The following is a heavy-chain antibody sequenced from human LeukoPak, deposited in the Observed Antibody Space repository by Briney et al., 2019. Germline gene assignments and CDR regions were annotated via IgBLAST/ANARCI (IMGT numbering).Heavy chain of an antibody. D-gene: IGHD5-18*01. V-gene: IGHV3-21*01. J-gene: IGHJ6*02. CDR1: GFTFSSYS. CDR2: ISSSSSYI. CDR3: ASSVDTAMGPNYYYYGMDV. Sequence: RGSLRLSCAASGFTFSSYSMNWVRQAPGKGLEWVSSISSSSSYIYYADSVKGRFTISRDNAKNSLYLQMNSLRAEDTAVYYCASSVDTAMGPNYYYYGMDVWGQGTRVPVSS.